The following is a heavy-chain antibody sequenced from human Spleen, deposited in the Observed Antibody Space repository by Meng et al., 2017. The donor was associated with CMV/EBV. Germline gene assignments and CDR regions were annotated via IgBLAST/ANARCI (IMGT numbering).Heavy chain of an antibody. CDR2: IRYDGSNE. D-gene: IGHD3-22*01. J-gene: IGHJ4*02. Sequence: QVQVVGSGGGGVESGGSLRVVCAASGFTLSSYGMHWVGQAPGKGLEWVAFIRYDGSNELYADSVKGRFTVSRDNSKNTMSLQMNSLRLEDAAVYYCAKGTYYLDSSGSPPFDHWGQGTLVTVSS. V-gene: IGHV3-30*02. CDR3: AKGTYYLDSSGSPPFDH. CDR1: GFTLSSYG.